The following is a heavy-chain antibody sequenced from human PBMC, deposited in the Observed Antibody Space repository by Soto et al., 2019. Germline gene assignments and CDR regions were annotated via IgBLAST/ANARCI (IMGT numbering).Heavy chain of an antibody. J-gene: IGHJ3*02. CDR1: GGTFSSYA. V-gene: IGHV1-69*13. CDR2: IIPIFGTA. D-gene: IGHD6-19*01. CDR3: ASPGPSGWYYAFDI. Sequence: ASVKVSCKASGGTFSSYAISWVRQAPGQGLEWMGGIIPIFGTANYAQRFQGRVTITADESTSTAYMELSSLRSEDTAVYYCASPGPSGWYYAFDIWGQGTMVTVSS.